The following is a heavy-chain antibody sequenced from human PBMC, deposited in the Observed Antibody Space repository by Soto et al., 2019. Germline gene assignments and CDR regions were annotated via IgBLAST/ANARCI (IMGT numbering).Heavy chain of an antibody. Sequence: SETLSLTCAVYGGSFSGYYLSWIRQPPGKGLEWIGEINHSGSTNYNPSLKSRVTISVDTSKNQFSLKLSSVTAADTAVYYCAGRTPITIFGVVRRYFDYWGQGTLVTVSS. CDR3: AGRTPITIFGVVRRYFDY. D-gene: IGHD3-3*01. CDR2: INHSGST. V-gene: IGHV4-34*01. J-gene: IGHJ4*02. CDR1: GGSFSGYY.